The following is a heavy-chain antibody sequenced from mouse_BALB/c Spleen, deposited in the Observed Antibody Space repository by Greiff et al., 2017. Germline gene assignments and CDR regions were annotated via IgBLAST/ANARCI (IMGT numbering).Heavy chain of an antibody. CDR1: GYTFTSYW. J-gene: IGHJ3*01. V-gene: IGHV1S81*02. CDR2: INPSNGRT. CDR3: ARSGDYGSSPAWFAY. Sequence: QVQLKQPGAELVKPGASVKLSCKASGYTFTSYWMHWVKQRPGQGLEWIGEINPSNGRTNYNEKFKSKATLTVDKSSSTAYMQLSSLTSEDSAVYYCARSGDYGSSPAWFAYWGQGTLVTVSA. D-gene: IGHD1-1*01.